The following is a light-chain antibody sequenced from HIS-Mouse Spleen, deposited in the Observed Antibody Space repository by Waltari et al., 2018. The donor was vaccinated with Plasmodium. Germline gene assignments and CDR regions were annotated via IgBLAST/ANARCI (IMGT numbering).Light chain of an antibody. Sequence: IVLTQSPGTLSLSPGERATLSCRASQNVSSSYLAWYQQKPGQAPRLLIYGASSRATGIPDRFSGSGSGTDFTLTISRLEPEDFAVYYCQQYGSSPYTFGQGTKLEIK. CDR1: QNVSSSY. CDR3: QQYGSSPYT. V-gene: IGKV3-20*01. CDR2: GAS. J-gene: IGKJ2*01.